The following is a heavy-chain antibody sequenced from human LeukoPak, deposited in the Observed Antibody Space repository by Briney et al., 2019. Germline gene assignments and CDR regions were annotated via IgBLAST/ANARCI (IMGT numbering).Heavy chain of an antibody. CDR1: ESTFSSFP. Sequence: GGSLRLSCTASESTFSSFPMSWVRQAPGRGLEWIPSISSSGSLIYYADSLKGRITVSRDNAKNSLYVQMNSLRAEDTAVYYCAKIGVYGQWYFDLWGRGTLVTVSS. CDR2: ISSSGSLI. CDR3: AKIGVYGQWYFDL. D-gene: IGHD2-8*01. J-gene: IGHJ2*01. V-gene: IGHV3-21*01.